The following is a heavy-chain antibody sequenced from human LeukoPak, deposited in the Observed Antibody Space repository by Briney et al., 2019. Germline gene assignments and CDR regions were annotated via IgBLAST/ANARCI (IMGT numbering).Heavy chain of an antibody. CDR3: ARESGSYYGVDY. CDR2: IYYSGST. V-gene: IGHV4-59*08. D-gene: IGHD1-26*01. Sequence: TSETLSLTCTVSGGSISSYYWSWIRQPPGKGLEWIGYIYYSGSTNYNPSLKSRVTISVDTSKNQFSLKLSSVTAADTAVYYCARESGSYYGVDYWGQGTLVTVSS. J-gene: IGHJ4*02. CDR1: GGSISSYY.